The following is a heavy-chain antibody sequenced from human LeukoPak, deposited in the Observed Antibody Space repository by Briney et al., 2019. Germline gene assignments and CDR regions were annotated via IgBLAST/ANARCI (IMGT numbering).Heavy chain of an antibody. CDR1: GFTFSNYA. D-gene: IGHD5-24*01. J-gene: IGHJ6*02. CDR2: IYSGGST. V-gene: IGHV3-53*01. Sequence: PGGSLRLSCAASGFTFSNYAMSWVRQAPGKGLEWVSVIYSGGSTNYADSVKGRFTISRDSSKNTLYLQMNSLRAEDTAVYYCARDLGGRMGLSAVWGQGTTVTVSS. CDR3: ARDLGGRMGLSAV.